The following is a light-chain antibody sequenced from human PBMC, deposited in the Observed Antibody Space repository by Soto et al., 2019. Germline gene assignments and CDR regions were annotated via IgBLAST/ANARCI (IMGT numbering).Light chain of an antibody. V-gene: IGLV2-23*02. CDR1: SSDVGSDNL. CDR3: CSYADSNTHV. J-gene: IGLJ2*01. CDR2: EVS. Sequence: QSALTQPASVSGSPGPSITISCTGTSSDVGSDNLVSWYQQHPGKSPKFIIYEVSQRPAGVSHRFSGSTSGNTAYLTISGIQAEDEEDYYCCSYADSNTHVFGRGTKLTVL.